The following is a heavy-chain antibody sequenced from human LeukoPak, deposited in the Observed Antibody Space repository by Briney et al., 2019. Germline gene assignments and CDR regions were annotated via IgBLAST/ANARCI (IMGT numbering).Heavy chain of an antibody. CDR1: GGSISSSSYY. V-gene: IGHV4-39*07. CDR3: ARGERTTMIVVVSNWFDP. J-gene: IGHJ5*02. Sequence: PSETLSLTCTVSGGSISSSSYYWGWIRQPPGKGLEWIGSISYSGSTSYNPSLKSRVTILVDTSKNQLSLRLNSVTAADTAVYYCARGERTTMIVVVSNWFDPWGQGTLVIVSS. CDR2: ISYSGST. D-gene: IGHD3-22*01.